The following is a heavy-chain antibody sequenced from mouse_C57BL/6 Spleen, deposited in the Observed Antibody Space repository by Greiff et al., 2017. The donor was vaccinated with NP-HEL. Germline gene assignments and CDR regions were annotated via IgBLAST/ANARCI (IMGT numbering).Heavy chain of an antibody. D-gene: IGHD1-1*02. J-gene: IGHJ2*01. CDR3: TFGGYYVDY. V-gene: IGHV1-15*01. CDR1: GYTFTDYE. CDR2: IDPETGGT. Sequence: QVQLKQSGAELVRPGASVTLSCKASGYTFTDYEMHWVKQTPVHGLEWIGAIDPETGGTAYNQKFKGKAILTADKSSSTAYMELRSLTSEDSAVYYCTFGGYYVDYWGQGTTLTVSS.